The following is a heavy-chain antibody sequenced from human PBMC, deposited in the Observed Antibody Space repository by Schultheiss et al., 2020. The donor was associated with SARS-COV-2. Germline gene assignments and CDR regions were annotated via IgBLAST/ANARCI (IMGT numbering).Heavy chain of an antibody. J-gene: IGHJ6*02. V-gene: IGHV1-18*01. Sequence: ASVKVSCKASGGTFSSYAISWVRQAPGQGLEWMGWISAYNGNTNYAQKLQGRVTMTKDTSTSTAYMELRSLRSDDTAVYYCARETSSSWHWNYYYGMDVWGQGTTVTVSS. CDR1: GGTFSSYA. D-gene: IGHD6-13*01. CDR2: ISAYNGNT. CDR3: ARETSSSWHWNYYYGMDV.